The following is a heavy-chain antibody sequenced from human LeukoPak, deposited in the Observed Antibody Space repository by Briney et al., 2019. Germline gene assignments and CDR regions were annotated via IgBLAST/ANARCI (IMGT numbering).Heavy chain of an antibody. J-gene: IGHJ4*02. D-gene: IGHD2-2*01. CDR3: ATSVPAAMGGDYFDY. Sequence: VSVKVSCKVSGYTLTELSMHWVRQAPGKGLEWMGGFDPEDGETIYAQKFQGRVTMTEDTSTDTAYMELSSLRSEDTAVYYCATSVPAAMGGDYFDYWGQGTLVTVSS. V-gene: IGHV1-24*01. CDR1: GYTLTELS. CDR2: FDPEDGET.